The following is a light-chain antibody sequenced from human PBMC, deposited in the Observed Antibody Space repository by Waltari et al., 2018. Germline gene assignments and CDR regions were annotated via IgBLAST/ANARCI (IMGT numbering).Light chain of an antibody. V-gene: IGKV1-5*03. J-gene: IGKJ4*01. CDR2: EAS. Sequence: DILLPPSPSPLSSSSVHTRLISFRSSQSISKWLAWYQQKPGKAPKLLIYEASTLQSGVPSRCGGTGSGTDFTLTISSLQPDDFATYYCQQYNSYSLLTFGGGTKVEIK. CDR3: QQYNSYSLLT. CDR1: QSISKW.